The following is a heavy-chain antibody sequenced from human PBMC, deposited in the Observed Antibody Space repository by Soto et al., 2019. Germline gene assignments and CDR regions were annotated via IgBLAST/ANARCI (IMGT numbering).Heavy chain of an antibody. CDR2: IYYSGST. D-gene: IGHD3-22*01. V-gene: IGHV4-31*03. J-gene: IGHJ5*02. CDR3: AISSGYADWFDP. Sequence: QVQLQESGPGLVKPSQTLSLTCTVSGGSISSGGYYWSWIRQHPGKGLEWIGYIYYSGSTYYNPSLKSRVTISVEPSKNQFSLKLRSVTAADTAVYYCAISSGYADWFDPWGQGTLVTVSS. CDR1: GGSISSGGYY.